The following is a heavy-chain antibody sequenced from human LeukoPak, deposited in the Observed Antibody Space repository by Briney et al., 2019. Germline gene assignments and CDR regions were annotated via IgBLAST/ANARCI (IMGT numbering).Heavy chain of an antibody. Sequence: PAGTLRLSCAASGFTFSNVWMSWVRQAPGKGLEWVGRIKSKTDGRTTDYAAPVKGRFTISRDDSKNTLYLQMNSLKTEDTAVYYCTTVLYDILTGYQSPTWYYFDYWGQGTLVTVSS. CDR2: IKSKTDGRTT. CDR3: TTVLYDILTGYQSPTWYYFDY. V-gene: IGHV3-15*01. D-gene: IGHD3-9*01. J-gene: IGHJ4*02. CDR1: GFTFSNVW.